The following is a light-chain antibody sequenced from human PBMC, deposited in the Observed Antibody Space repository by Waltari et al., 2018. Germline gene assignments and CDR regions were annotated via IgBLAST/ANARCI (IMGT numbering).Light chain of an antibody. V-gene: IGLV2-14*01. CDR2: DVN. Sequence: QSALTQPASVSGSPGQTIAISCPGTSSDICSSNYVSWYQQHPGQAPKLLIYDVNQRPSGVSHRFSGSKSGNTAPLTISGLRAEDEADFYCSSYTSSSTLYVFGRGTTGTVL. CDR1: SSDICSSNY. J-gene: IGLJ1*01. CDR3: SSYTSSSTLYV.